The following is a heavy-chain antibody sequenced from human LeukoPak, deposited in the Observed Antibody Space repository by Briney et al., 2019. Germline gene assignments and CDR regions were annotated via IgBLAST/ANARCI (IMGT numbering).Heavy chain of an antibody. V-gene: IGHV3-30*02. D-gene: IGHD2-15*01. J-gene: IGHJ4*02. CDR3: AKGLVVVAATPLQFDY. Sequence: GGSLRRSCAASGFTFSSYGMHWVRQAPGKGLEWVAFIRYDGSSKYYADSVKGRFTISRDNSKNTLYLQMNSLRAEDTAVYYCAKGLVVVAATPLQFDYWGQGTLVTVSS. CDR2: IRYDGSSK. CDR1: GFTFSSYG.